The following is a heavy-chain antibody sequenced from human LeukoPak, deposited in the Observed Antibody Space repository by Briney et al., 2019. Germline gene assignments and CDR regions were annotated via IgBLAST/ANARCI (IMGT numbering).Heavy chain of an antibody. CDR2: ISPDGGVS. D-gene: IGHD1-1*01. V-gene: IGHV3-7*03. Sequence: GGSLRLSCAASGFDFSHHYMTWVRQAPGKGPEWVAKISPDGGVSQYVDSVKGRFTISRDNSRNSLSLHMSSLRVEDTALYFCAKEEFWRFDFWGQGTLVTVS. CDR1: GFDFSHHY. CDR3: AKEEFWRFDF. J-gene: IGHJ4*02.